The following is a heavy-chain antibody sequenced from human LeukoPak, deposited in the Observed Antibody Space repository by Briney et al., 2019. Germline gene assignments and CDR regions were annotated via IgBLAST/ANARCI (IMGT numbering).Heavy chain of an antibody. J-gene: IGHJ4*02. D-gene: IGHD3-10*01. CDR2: IYYSGST. Sequence: SETLSLTCTVSGGSISSYYWSWIRQPPGKGLEWIGYIYYSGSTNYNPSLKSRVTMSVDTSKNQFSLKLSSVTAADTAVYYCASESVRGVIDYWGQGTLVTVSS. V-gene: IGHV4-59*12. CDR3: ASESVRGVIDY. CDR1: GGSISSYY.